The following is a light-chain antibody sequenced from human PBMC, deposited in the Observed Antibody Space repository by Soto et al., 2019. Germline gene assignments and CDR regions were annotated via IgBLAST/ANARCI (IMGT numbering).Light chain of an antibody. V-gene: IGKV1-39*01. Sequence: DIQMTQSPSSLSASVGDRVTITCRASQSISSYLNWYQQKPGKAPKLLIYAASSLQSGVPARFSGSGSGTDFTLTISSLEPEDFAVYYCQQRSNWPFTFGGGTKVEIK. CDR1: QSISSY. J-gene: IGKJ4*01. CDR3: QQRSNWPFT. CDR2: AAS.